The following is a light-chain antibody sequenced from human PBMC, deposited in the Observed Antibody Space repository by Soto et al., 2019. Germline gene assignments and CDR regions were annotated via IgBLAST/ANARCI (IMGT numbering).Light chain of an antibody. Sequence: DIQMTQSPASLSASVGDRVTITCRAGQYIGRYLNWYQQKPGKAPKLLIYAASSLHSGVPSRFSGSGSETDFTLTISSLQPEDFATYSCQQTYRTPLTFGGGTKVQIK. V-gene: IGKV1-39*01. CDR2: AAS. CDR1: QYIGRY. CDR3: QQTYRTPLT. J-gene: IGKJ4*01.